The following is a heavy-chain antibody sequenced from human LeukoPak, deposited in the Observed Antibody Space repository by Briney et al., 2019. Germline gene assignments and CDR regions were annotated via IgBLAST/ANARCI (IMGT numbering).Heavy chain of an antibody. CDR2: ISGSGGST. V-gene: IGHV3-23*01. CDR1: GFTFSNYA. CDR3: AKTIIWQFDY. Sequence: PGGSLRLTCAASGFTFSNYAMSWVRQAPGKGLEWVSAISGSGGSTSYADSVKGRFTISRDNSKNTLSLQMNSLRAEDTAVYYCAKTIIWQFDYWGQGTLVTVSS. J-gene: IGHJ4*02.